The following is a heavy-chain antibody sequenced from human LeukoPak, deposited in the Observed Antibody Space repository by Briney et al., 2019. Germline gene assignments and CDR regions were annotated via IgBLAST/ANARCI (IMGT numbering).Heavy chain of an antibody. Sequence: SETLSLTCAVSGGSISTTYSWGWIRQPPGKGLEWTAIIHYTGRTYYSLSLKSRVTISVDTSKNQFSLRLSSVTAADTAIYYCARLGYCSGGSCDFDYWGPGTLVPVSS. V-gene: IGHV4-39*01. J-gene: IGHJ4*02. CDR2: IHYTGRT. CDR1: GGSISTTYS. CDR3: ARLGYCSGGSCDFDY. D-gene: IGHD2-15*01.